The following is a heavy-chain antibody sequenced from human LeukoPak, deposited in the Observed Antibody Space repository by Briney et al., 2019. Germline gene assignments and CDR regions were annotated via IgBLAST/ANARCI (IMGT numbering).Heavy chain of an antibody. CDR2: IYYSGST. CDR1: GGSISSGGYY. CDR3: ARLGVAGTTFDY. J-gene: IGHJ4*02. D-gene: IGHD6-19*01. V-gene: IGHV4-31*03. Sequence: SQTLSLTCTVSGGSISSGGYYWSWTRQHPGKGLEWIGYIYYSGSTYYNPSLKSRVTISVDRSKNQFSLKLSSVTAADTAVYYCARLGVAGTTFDYWGQGTLVTVSS.